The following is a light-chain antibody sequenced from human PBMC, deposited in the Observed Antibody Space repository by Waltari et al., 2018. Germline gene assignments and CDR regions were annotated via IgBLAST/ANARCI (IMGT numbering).Light chain of an antibody. CDR2: EAT. Sequence: QSALSQPASVSGSQGQSLTITYTGASTDLASYHLVAWYPHHPNRAPKLIIYEATKPPSGISLGVCGANCGATASLRISGLQADDEADYYCCSYTGSSTSYGCGGGTKVTVL. CDR3: CSYTGSSTSYG. V-gene: IGLV2-23*01. CDR1: STDLASYHL. J-gene: IGLJ1*01.